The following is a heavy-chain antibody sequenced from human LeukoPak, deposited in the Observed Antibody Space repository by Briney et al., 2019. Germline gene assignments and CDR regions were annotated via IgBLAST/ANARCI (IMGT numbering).Heavy chain of an antibody. Sequence: SVKVSCKASGGTFSSYAISWVRQAPGQGLEWMGGIIPIFGTANYAQKFQGRVTITADKSTSTAYMELSSLRSEDTAVYYCARWPYYYDSSGKAGMDVWGKGTTVTVSS. CDR2: IIPIFGTA. CDR3: ARWPYYYDSSGKAGMDV. V-gene: IGHV1-69*06. CDR1: GGTFSSYA. D-gene: IGHD3-22*01. J-gene: IGHJ6*03.